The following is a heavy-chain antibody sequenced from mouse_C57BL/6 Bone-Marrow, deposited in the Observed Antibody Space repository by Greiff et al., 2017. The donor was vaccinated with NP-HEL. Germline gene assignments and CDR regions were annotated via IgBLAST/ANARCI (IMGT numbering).Heavy chain of an antibody. J-gene: IGHJ2*01. CDR2: IYYSGTL. CDR1: GISITTGNYR. Sequence: EVQVVESGPGLVKPSQTVFLTCTVTGISITTGNYRWSWIRQFPGNKLEWIGYIYYSGTLTYNPSLTSRTTITRDTPKNQFFLEMNSLTAEDTSTYYCARLYGNPYYFDYWGQGTPLTVSS. D-gene: IGHD2-1*01. CDR3: ARLYGNPYYFDY. V-gene: IGHV3-5*01.